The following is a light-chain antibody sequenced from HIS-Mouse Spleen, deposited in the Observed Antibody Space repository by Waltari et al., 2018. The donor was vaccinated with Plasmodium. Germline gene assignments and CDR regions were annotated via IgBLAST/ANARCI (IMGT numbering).Light chain of an antibody. Sequence: DIQMTQSPSSLSASVGDRVTINCRASQSISSYLNWCQQKPGKAPKLRIYAASRLQSGVPSRFSGSGSGNDFTLTISSLQREDFATYYCQQSYSTPRTFGGGTKVEIK. CDR3: QQSYSTPRT. J-gene: IGKJ4*02. CDR1: QSISSY. CDR2: AAS. V-gene: IGKV1-39*01.